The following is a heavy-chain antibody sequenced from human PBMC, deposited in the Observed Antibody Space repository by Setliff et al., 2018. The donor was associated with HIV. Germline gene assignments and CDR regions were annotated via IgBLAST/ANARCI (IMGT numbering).Heavy chain of an antibody. CDR2: IYYSGST. J-gene: IGHJ6*02. CDR1: GGSISSSSYY. Sequence: PSETLSLTCTVSGGSISSSSYYWGWIRQPPGKGLEWIGSIYYSGSTYYNPSLKSRVTTSVDTSKNQFSLKLSSVTAADTAVYYCARDLYSSGWYGLYYYGMDVWGQGTTVTVSS. CDR3: ARDLYSSGWYGLYYYGMDV. V-gene: IGHV4-39*07. D-gene: IGHD6-19*01.